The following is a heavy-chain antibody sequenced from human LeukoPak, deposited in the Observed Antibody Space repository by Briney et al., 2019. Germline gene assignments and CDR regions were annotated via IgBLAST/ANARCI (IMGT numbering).Heavy chain of an antibody. CDR1: GYSFTSYW. V-gene: IGHV5-51*01. CDR3: ASSLDSSGYSIDY. CDR2: IYPGDSDT. Sequence: GESLKISCKGSGYSFTSYWIGWVRQMPGKGLEWMGIIYPGDSDTRYSPSFQGQVTISADKSISTAYLQWSSLKASDTAMYYCASSLDSSGYSIDYWGQGTLVTVSS. D-gene: IGHD3-22*01. J-gene: IGHJ4*02.